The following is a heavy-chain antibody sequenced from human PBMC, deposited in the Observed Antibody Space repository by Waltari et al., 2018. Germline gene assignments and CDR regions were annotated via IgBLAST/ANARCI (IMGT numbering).Heavy chain of an antibody. Sequence: QVQLVQSGAEVKKPGSSVKVSCKASGGTFSSYAISWVRQAPGQGLEWMGGIIPIFGTANYAQNFQGRVTITADESTRTAYMELSSLRSEDTVVYYCARTGPAATSYDGRAFDIWGQGTMVTVSS. CDR3: ARTGPAATSYDGRAFDI. D-gene: IGHD2-2*01. J-gene: IGHJ3*02. CDR1: GGTFSSYA. CDR2: IIPIFGTA. V-gene: IGHV1-69*01.